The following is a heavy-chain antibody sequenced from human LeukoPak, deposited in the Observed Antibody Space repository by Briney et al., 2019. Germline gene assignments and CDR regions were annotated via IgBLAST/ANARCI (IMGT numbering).Heavy chain of an antibody. CDR1: GASISSYY. CDR3: ARHYSSDPFDY. V-gene: IGHV4-59*01. CDR2: IYYSGST. Sequence: SETLSLTCTVSGASISSYYWSWIRQPPGKGLEWIGYIYYSGSTNCNPSLKSRVSLSVDTSKSQFSLKLSSVTAADTAVYYCARHYSSDPFDYWGQGTLVTVSS. D-gene: IGHD6-19*01. J-gene: IGHJ4*02.